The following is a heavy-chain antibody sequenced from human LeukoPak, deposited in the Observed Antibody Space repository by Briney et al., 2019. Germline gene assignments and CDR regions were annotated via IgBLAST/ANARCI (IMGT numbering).Heavy chain of an antibody. J-gene: IGHJ4*02. V-gene: IGHV4-4*07. CDR3: ARHPMLRAGDGYGY. CDR2: VYTSGST. D-gene: IGHD5-24*01. Sequence: SETLSLTCTFSGGSISSYYWSWIRQPAGKGLEWIGRVYTSGSTNYNPSLKSRVTMSVDTSKNQFSLKLSSVTAADTAVYYCARHPMLRAGDGYGYWGQGTLVTVSS. CDR1: GGSISSYY.